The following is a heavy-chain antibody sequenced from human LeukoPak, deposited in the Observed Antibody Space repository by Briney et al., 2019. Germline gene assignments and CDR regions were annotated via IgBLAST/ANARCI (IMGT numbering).Heavy chain of an antibody. V-gene: IGHV4-39*02. Sequence: SETLALTCTVSGGSIRSSSCYWGWIRQPPGKGLEWFGNIYYSGSTYYNPSLKSRVTISVDTRKNQFSLNLSSVTAADTAVYYCARDYGRPPPAAFDMWGQGTMVTVSS. D-gene: IGHD1-26*01. CDR3: ARDYGRPPPAAFDM. CDR2: IYYSGST. J-gene: IGHJ3*02. CDR1: GGSIRSSSCY.